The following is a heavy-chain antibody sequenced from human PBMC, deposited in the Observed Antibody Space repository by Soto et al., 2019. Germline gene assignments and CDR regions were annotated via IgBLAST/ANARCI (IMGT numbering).Heavy chain of an antibody. V-gene: IGHV1-3*01. Sequence: QVQLVQSGAEVKKPGASVNVSCKASGYTFTRYGIHWVRQAPGQRLEWMGWINAGNDYTKYSQNFQGRVTITRDTSGRTAYIELSSRRSEDTAVYYCARAMGYSAAFDYWGQGTLVTVSS. CDR1: GYTFTRYG. CDR2: INAGNDYT. CDR3: ARAMGYSAAFDY. D-gene: IGHD5-12*01. J-gene: IGHJ4*02.